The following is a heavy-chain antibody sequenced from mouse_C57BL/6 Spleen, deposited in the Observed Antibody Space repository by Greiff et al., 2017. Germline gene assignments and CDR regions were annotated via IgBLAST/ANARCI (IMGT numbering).Heavy chain of an antibody. CDR3: ERWDYGSSYGFDY. Sequence: EVQLQQSGPELVKPGASVKISCKASGYSFTGYYMNWVKQSPEKSLEWIGEINPSTGGTTYNQKFKAKATLTVDKSSSTAYMQLKSLTSEDSAVYYCERWDYGSSYGFDYWGQGTTLTVSS. CDR1: GYSFTGYY. J-gene: IGHJ2*01. V-gene: IGHV1-42*01. D-gene: IGHD1-1*01. CDR2: INPSTGGT.